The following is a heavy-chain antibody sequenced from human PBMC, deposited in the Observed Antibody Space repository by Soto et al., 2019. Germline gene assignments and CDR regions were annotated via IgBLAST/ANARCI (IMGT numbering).Heavy chain of an antibody. J-gene: IGHJ3*02. CDR3: ARDLTRVSLFSRDDAFDI. V-gene: IGHV3-21*05. CDR2: ISSSSRYM. CDR1: GFTFSSYC. Sequence: GSLRLSCAASGFTFSSYCMKCLCYGPEKERERASYISSSSRYMYYAKRVNGRFTITRDNDKNSLYLQMNSLRTEDTAVYYCARDLTRVSLFSRDDAFDIWGQGTMVSVSS. D-gene: IGHD7-27*01.